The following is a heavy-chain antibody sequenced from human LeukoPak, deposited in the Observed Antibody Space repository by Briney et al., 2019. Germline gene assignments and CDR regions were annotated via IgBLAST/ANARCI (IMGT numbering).Heavy chain of an antibody. CDR2: IKGDGSGT. CDR1: GFTFSSYW. CDR3: VRPYDSSGYQWNDAFDI. V-gene: IGHV3-74*01. Sequence: GGSLRLSCAAFGFTFSSYWMQWVRQAPGKGLVWLSRIKGDGSGTNYADSVKGRFIISRDNAKNTLSLQMNSLRAEDTAVYYCVRPYDSSGYQWNDAFDIWGQGTMVTVSP. J-gene: IGHJ3*02. D-gene: IGHD3-22*01.